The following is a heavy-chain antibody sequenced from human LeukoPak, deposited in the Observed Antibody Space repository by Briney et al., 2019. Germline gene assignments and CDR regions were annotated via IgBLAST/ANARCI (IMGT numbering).Heavy chain of an antibody. D-gene: IGHD3-22*01. CDR2: IIPIFGRE. V-gene: IGHV1-69*05. Sequence: GASVKVSCKAAGGTFSSYAISLVRQAPGQGLEWMGGIIPIFGRENYAQKLQGRVTITTHESTSTAYMELSSLRSEDTAVYYCARGPYLYDSSGYYPAYFDYWGQGTLVTVSS. CDR3: ARGPYLYDSSGYYPAYFDY. J-gene: IGHJ4*02. CDR1: GGTFSSYA.